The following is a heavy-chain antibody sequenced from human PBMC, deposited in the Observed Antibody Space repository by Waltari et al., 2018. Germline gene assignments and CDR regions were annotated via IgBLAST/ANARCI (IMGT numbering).Heavy chain of an antibody. CDR1: GFTFSSHH. CDR2: ISNTSGTI. D-gene: IGHD6-19*01. J-gene: IGHJ4*02. CDR3: ARTLPDYTSGWYGALFDY. Sequence: EVQLVESGGGLVQPGGSLRLSCAASGFTFSSHHMNWVPQAPGKGLELVSYISNTSGTIYYGDSVKGRFTISRDNAKNSLYLQMNSLRDEDTAVYYCARTLPDYTSGWYGALFDYLGQGTLVTVSS. V-gene: IGHV3-48*02.